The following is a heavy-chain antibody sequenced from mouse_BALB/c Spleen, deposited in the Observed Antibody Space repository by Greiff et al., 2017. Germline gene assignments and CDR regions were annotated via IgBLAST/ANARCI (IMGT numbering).Heavy chain of an antibody. CDR2: ISSGGSYT. CDR1: GFAFSSYD. CDR3: TRDNWDWYFDV. J-gene: IGHJ1*01. V-gene: IGHV5-6-4*01. D-gene: IGHD4-1*02. Sequence: EVKLMESGGGLVKPGGSLKLSCAASGFAFSSYDMSWVRQTPEKRLEWVATISSGGSYTYYPDSVKGRFTISRDNAKNTLYLQMSSLKSEDTAMYYCTRDNWDWYFDVWGAGTTVTVSS.